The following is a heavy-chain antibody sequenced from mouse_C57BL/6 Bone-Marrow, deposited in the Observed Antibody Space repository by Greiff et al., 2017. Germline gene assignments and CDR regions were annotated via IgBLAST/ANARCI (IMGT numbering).Heavy chain of an antibody. Sequence: QVQLQQSGAELVRPGTSVKVSCKASGYAFTNYLIEWVKQRPGQGLEWIGVINPGSGGTNYNEKFKGKATLTADKSYSTAYMQLSSLTSEDSAVYFCATSRWLRGYFDVGGTGTTVTVSS. D-gene: IGHD2-2*01. CDR1: GYAFTNYL. CDR3: ATSRWLRGYFDV. J-gene: IGHJ1*03. CDR2: INPGSGGT. V-gene: IGHV1-54*01.